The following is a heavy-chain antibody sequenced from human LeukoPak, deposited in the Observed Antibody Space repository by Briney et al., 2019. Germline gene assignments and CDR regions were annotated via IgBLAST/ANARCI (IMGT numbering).Heavy chain of an antibody. CDR3: ARKKVAGRGYYGMDV. CDR1: GYTFTSYY. V-gene: IGHV1-46*01. J-gene: IGHJ6*02. Sequence: ASVKVSCKASGYTFTSYYMHWVRQAPGQGLEWMGIINPSGGSTSYAQKFQGRVTMTRDTSISTAYMELSRLRSDDTAVYYCARKKVAGRGYYGMDVWGQGTTVTVSS. D-gene: IGHD6-19*01. CDR2: INPSGGST.